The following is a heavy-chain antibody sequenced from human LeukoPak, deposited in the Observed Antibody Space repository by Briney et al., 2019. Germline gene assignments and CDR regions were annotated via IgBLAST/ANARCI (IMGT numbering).Heavy chain of an antibody. D-gene: IGHD2-8*01. CDR3: ARVRVSHFDS. V-gene: IGHV3-30*02. CDR2: IRYDANIK. Sequence: GGSLRLSCAASGFTFSSLCLHWVRQAPGKGLEWVAFIRYDANIKYYADSVKGLLTISRDNAKNTLYLQMNSLRAEDTAVYYCARVRVSHFDSWGQGNLVTVSS. J-gene: IGHJ4*02. CDR1: GFTFSSLC.